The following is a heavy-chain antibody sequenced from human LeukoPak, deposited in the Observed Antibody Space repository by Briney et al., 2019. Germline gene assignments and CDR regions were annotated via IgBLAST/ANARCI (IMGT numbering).Heavy chain of an antibody. Sequence: SQTLSLTCALSGDSVSSNSAGWNWIRQSPSRGLEWLGRTYYRSKWYNDYAVSVKSRITINPDTSKNQFSLHLSSVTPEDTAVYYCAGSASYFGYWGQGTLVTVSS. J-gene: IGHJ4*02. CDR1: GDSVSSNSAG. V-gene: IGHV6-1*01. CDR3: AGSASYFGY. D-gene: IGHD1-26*01. CDR2: TYYRSKWYN.